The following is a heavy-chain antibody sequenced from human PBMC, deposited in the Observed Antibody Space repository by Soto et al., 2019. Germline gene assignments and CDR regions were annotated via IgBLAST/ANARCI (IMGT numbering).Heavy chain of an antibody. J-gene: IGHJ1*01. D-gene: IGHD6-19*01. CDR1: GFTFSDYY. CDR3: ARADEYRYSSGWYGIEYFQH. Sequence: GGSLRLSCAASGFTFSDYYMSWIRQAPGKGLEWVSYISSSSSYTNYADSVKGRFTISRDNAKNSLYLQMNSLRAEDTAVYYCARADEYRYSSGWYGIEYFQHWGQGTLVTVSS. V-gene: IGHV3-11*06. CDR2: ISSSSSYT.